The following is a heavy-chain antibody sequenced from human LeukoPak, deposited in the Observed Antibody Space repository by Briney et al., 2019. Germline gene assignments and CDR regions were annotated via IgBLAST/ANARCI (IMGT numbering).Heavy chain of an antibody. J-gene: IGHJ4*02. D-gene: IGHD4-17*01. CDR3: AKREYGDYFDY. V-gene: IGHV3-23*01. CDR1: GFTFSSYE. CDR2: ISGSGGST. Sequence: GGSLRLSCAASGFTFSSYEMNWVRQAPGKGLEWVSAISGSGGSTYYADSVKGRFTISRDNSKNTLYLQMNSLRAEDTAVYYCAKREYGDYFDYWGQGTLVTVSS.